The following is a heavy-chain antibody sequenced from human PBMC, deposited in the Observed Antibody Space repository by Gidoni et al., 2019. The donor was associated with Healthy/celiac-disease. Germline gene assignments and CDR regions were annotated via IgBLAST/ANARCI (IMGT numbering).Heavy chain of an antibody. CDR1: GFTFSSYA. CDR2: ISGSGGST. D-gene: IGHD3-22*01. V-gene: IGHV3-23*01. CDR3: AKDSPDYYDSSATYAVDY. J-gene: IGHJ4*02. Sequence: EVQLLESGGGLVQPGGSLRLSCAASGFTFSSYAMSWVRQAPGKGLEWVSAISGSGGSTYYADSVKGRFTISRDNSKNTLYLQMNSLRAEDTAVYYCAKDSPDYYDSSATYAVDYWGQGTLVTVSS.